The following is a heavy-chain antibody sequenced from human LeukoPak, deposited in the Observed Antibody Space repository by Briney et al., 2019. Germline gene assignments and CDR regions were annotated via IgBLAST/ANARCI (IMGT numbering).Heavy chain of an antibody. CDR2: IRYDGSNK. D-gene: IGHD2-2*01. J-gene: IGHJ4*02. Sequence: GGSLRLSCAASGFIFSNYGMHWVRQAPGKGLEWVAFIRYDGSNKDYADSVKGRFTVSKDNSKNTLYLQMNSLRVEDTAVYYCAKGFQFYQEVWGQGTLVTVSS. V-gene: IGHV3-30*02. CDR3: AKGFQFYQEV. CDR1: GFIFSNYG.